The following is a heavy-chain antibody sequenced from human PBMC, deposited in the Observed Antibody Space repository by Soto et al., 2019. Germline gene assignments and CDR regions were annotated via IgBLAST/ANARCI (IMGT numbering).Heavy chain of an antibody. CDR3: AAVGAKAARDWYFDI. CDR2: INAGIGDT. V-gene: IGHV1-3*03. J-gene: IGHJ2*01. D-gene: IGHD1-26*01. Sequence: ASVKVSCKASGYTFTSYAMHWVRQAPGQRLEWMGWINAGIGDTQYSQDFQGRVTITRDTSASTAYMELSSLRSEDTAVYYCAAVGAKAARDWYFDIWRRRTLVTVAS. CDR1: GYTFTSYA.